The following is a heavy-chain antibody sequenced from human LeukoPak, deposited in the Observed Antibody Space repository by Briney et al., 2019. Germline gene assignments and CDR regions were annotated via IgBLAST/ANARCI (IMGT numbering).Heavy chain of an antibody. V-gene: IGHV3-23*01. CDR1: GFTFSNYA. Sequence: GGSLRLSCAASGFTFSNYAMIWVRQAPGKGLEWVSAIGGGGVNTHYSESVKGRFTISRDISKNTLFLQMNSLRADDTAVYYCAKDPNGDYVGAFDFWGQGTMASVS. D-gene: IGHD4-17*01. CDR2: IGGGGVNT. CDR3: AKDPNGDYVGAFDF. J-gene: IGHJ3*01.